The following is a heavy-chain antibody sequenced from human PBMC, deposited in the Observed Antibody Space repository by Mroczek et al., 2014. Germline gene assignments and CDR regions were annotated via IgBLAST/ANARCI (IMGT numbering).Heavy chain of an antibody. CDR2: IYYSGST. CDR1: GGSISSYY. D-gene: IGHD6-19*01. Sequence: QVQLQQWGPGLVKPSETLSLTCTVSGGSISSYYWSWIRQPPGKGLEWIGYIYYSGSTNYSPSLKSRVTISVDTSKNQFSLKLSSVTAADTAVYYCAREGTVAGTDPYYYYYMDVWGKGTTVTVSS. V-gene: IGHV4-59*01. CDR3: AREGTVAGTDPYYYYYMDV. J-gene: IGHJ6*03.